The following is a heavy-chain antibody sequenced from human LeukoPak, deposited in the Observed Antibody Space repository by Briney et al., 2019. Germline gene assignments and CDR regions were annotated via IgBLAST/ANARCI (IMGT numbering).Heavy chain of an antibody. CDR3: ASLGGSGSWNFGY. CDR2: IYSIGET. CDR1: GASITNYY. D-gene: IGHD3-10*01. J-gene: IGHJ4*02. V-gene: IGHV4-59*01. Sequence: SETLSLTCTVSGASITNYYCSWVRQPPGKGLEWIAYIYSIGETNYDPSLKRPVNVSIDPSKKQLSLTVRYVTAADTAVYYCASLGGSGSWNFGYWGQGTLVTVSS.